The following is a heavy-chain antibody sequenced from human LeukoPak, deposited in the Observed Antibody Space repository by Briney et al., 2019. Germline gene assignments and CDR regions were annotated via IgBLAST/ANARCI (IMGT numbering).Heavy chain of an antibody. CDR2: IYYSGST. V-gene: IGHV4-59*01. CDR3: AREVGSGGYFDY. D-gene: IGHD6-19*01. CDR1: GGSISSYY. J-gene: IGHJ4*02. Sequence: SETLSLTCTVSGGSISSYYWSWIRQPPGKGLEWIGYIYYSGSTNYNPSLKSRVTISVDTSKNQFSLKLSSVTAADTAVYYCAREVGSGGYFDYWGQGTLVTVSP.